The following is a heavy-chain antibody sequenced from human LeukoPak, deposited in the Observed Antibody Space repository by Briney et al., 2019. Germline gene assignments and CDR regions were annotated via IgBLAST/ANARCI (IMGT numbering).Heavy chain of an antibody. CDR2: IYYSGST. CDR1: GGSISSYY. Sequence: SETLSLTCTVSGGSISSYYWSWLRQPPGKGLEWLGYIYYSGSTNYNPSLKSRVTISVDTSKNQFSLKLSSVTAADTAVYYCARGAVAAPNFDYWGQGTLVTVSS. J-gene: IGHJ4*02. V-gene: IGHV4-59*01. D-gene: IGHD6-19*01. CDR3: ARGAVAAPNFDY.